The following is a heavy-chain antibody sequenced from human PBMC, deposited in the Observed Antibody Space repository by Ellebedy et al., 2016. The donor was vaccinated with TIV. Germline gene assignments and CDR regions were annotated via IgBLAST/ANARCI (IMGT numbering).Heavy chain of an antibody. CDR3: ARGWFGSGMGV. CDR1: GDSVSTDIG. Sequence: SQTLSLTCVISGDSVSTDIGWNWIRQSPSRGLEWLGRTYYRSKWNNDYAVPLKSRITINPDTSKNQFSLQLNSVTPEDTAVYYCARGWFGSGMGVWGQGTTVTVSS. D-gene: IGHD3-16*01. CDR2: TYYRSKWNN. J-gene: IGHJ6*02. V-gene: IGHV6-1*01.